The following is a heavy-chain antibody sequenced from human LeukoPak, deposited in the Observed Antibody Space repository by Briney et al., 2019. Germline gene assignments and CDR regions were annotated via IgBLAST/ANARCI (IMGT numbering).Heavy chain of an antibody. CDR1: GGSTSSSSYY. Sequence: PSETLSLTCTVSGGSTSSSSYYWGWIRQPPGKGLEWIGSIYYSGSTYYNPSLKSRVTISVDTSKNQFSLKLTSVTAADTAVYYCARRGYDSSGYYIVYWGQGTLVTVSS. V-gene: IGHV4-39*01. J-gene: IGHJ4*02. D-gene: IGHD3-22*01. CDR3: ARRGYDSSGYYIVY. CDR2: IYYSGST.